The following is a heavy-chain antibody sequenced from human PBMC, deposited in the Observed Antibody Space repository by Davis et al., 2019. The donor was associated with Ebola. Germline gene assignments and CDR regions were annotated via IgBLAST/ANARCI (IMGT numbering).Heavy chain of an antibody. CDR1: GYTFTSYY. CDR2: INPSGGST. D-gene: IGHD2-15*01. Sequence: AASVKVSCKASGYTFTSYYMHWVRQAPGQGLEWMGIINPSGGSTSYAQKFQGRVTMTRDTSTGTVYMELSSLRSEDTAGYYCAREVVVVVATTPSGYYDYGMDVWGKGTTVTVFS. CDR3: AREVVVVVATTPSGYYDYGMDV. V-gene: IGHV1-46*01. J-gene: IGHJ6*04.